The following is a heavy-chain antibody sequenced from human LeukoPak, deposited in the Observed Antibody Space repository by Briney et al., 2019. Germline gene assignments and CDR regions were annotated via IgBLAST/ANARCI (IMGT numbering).Heavy chain of an antibody. V-gene: IGHV3-9*01. D-gene: IGHD3-3*01. J-gene: IGHJ4*02. Sequence: GRSLRLSCAASGFTFDDYAMHWVRQAPGKGLEWASGISWNSGSIGYADSVKGRFTISRDNAKNSLYLQMNSLRDEDTALYYCAKDLYYDFWSGYSNWGQGTLVTVSS. CDR3: AKDLYYDFWSGYSN. CDR1: GFTFDDYA. CDR2: ISWNSGSI.